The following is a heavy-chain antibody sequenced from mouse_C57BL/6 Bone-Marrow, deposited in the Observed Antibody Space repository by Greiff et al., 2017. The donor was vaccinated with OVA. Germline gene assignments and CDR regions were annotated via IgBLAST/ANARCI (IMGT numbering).Heavy chain of an antibody. J-gene: IGHJ1*03. CDR2: ILPGSGST. D-gene: IGHD1-1*01. CDR3: AKDLSRGSSYCWYFDD. CDR1: GYTFTGYW. Sequence: VQLQQSGAELMKPGASVKLSCKASGYTFTGYWIEWVKQRPGHGLEWIGEILPGSGSTNYNEKFKGKATFTADTSSHTAYMQLSRLTTEDSAIYYGAKDLSRGSSYCWYFDDWGKGTTVTVSS. V-gene: IGHV1-9*01.